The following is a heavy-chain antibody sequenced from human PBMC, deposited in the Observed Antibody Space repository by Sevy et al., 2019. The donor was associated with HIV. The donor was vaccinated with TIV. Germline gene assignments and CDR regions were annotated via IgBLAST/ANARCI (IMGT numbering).Heavy chain of an antibody. CDR3: VKDQSSSTSWYYYYGMDV. V-gene: IGHV3-64D*06. CDR2: ISSNGGST. D-gene: IGHD2-2*01. CDR1: GFTFSSYA. Sequence: GGSLRLSCSASGFTFSSYAMHWARQAPGKGLEYVSAISSNGGSTYYADSVKGRFTISRDNSKNTLYLQMSSLRAEDTAVYYCVKDQSSSTSWYYYYGMDVWGQGTTVTVSS. J-gene: IGHJ6*02.